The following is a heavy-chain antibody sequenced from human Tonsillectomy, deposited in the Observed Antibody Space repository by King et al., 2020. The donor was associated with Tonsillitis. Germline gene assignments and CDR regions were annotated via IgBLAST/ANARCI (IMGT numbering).Heavy chain of an antibody. CDR1: GFTFNTYG. CDR2: ISYDGSDK. J-gene: IGHJ4*02. V-gene: IGHV3-30*18. Sequence: VQLVESGGGVVQPGRSLRLSCAASGFTFNTYGMHWVRQAPGKGLEWVAVISYDGSDKYYADSVKGRFTISSDNSKNTLYLQMNSLRAEDTAVYYCAKDFLGVAVAGSYYFDYWGQGTLVTVSS. D-gene: IGHD6-19*01. CDR3: AKDFLGVAVAGSYYFDY.